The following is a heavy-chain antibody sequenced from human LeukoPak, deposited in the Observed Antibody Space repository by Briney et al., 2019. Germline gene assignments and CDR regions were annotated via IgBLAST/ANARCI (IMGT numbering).Heavy chain of an antibody. CDR3: ATGGRSGMAFDF. J-gene: IGHJ4*02. D-gene: IGHD2-8*01. CDR2: IYGGGNT. V-gene: IGHV3-53*01. CDR1: GFIATSNY. Sequence: GGALRLSCSFSGFIATSNYMAWVRQSPGKGLQWISFIYGGGNTLYADSVRDRFSISRDNSKSALYLQMSSLRVEDTAVYYCATGGRSGMAFDFWGQGTLVTVSS.